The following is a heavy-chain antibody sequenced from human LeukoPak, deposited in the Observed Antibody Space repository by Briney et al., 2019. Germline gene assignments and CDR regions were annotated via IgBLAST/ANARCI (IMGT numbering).Heavy chain of an antibody. CDR2: TSYDGSNK. Sequence: GGSLRLSCAASGFTFSTYSMNWVRQAPGKGLEWVAVTSYDGSNKYYADSVKGRFTISRDNSKNTLYLQMNSLRAEDTAVYYCAKGPSSLFDYWGQGTLVTVSS. J-gene: IGHJ4*02. CDR1: GFTFSTYS. D-gene: IGHD6-19*01. CDR3: AKGPSSLFDY. V-gene: IGHV3-30*18.